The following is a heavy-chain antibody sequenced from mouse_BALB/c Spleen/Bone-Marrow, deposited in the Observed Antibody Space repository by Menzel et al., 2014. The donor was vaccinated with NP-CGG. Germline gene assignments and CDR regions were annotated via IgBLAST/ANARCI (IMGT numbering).Heavy chain of an antibody. Sequence: EVMLVESGGGLVKPGGSLKLSCAASGFPFSRYDMSWVRQTPEKRLEWVATISSGGPYTYYPVSVKGRFTISRDNARNTLYLQVSGLRSEDTALYYCARQDGYDGTWFAYWGQGTLVTVSA. J-gene: IGHJ3*01. D-gene: IGHD2-2*01. CDR1: GFPFSRYD. V-gene: IGHV5-9*02. CDR2: ISSGGPYT. CDR3: ARQDGYDGTWFAY.